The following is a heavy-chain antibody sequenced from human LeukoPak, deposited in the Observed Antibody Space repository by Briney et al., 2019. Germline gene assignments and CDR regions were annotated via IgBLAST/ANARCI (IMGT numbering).Heavy chain of an antibody. CDR2: ISGSGGST. D-gene: IGHD2-21*02. Sequence: GGSLRLSCVASGFTFSSYGMTWVRQAPGKGLEWVSAISGSGGSTYYADSVKGRFTISRDNSKNTLYLQMNSLRAEDTAVYYCAKLVVVTAIPGAFDIWGQGTMVTVSS. CDR1: GFTFSSYG. CDR3: AKLVVVTAIPGAFDI. V-gene: IGHV3-23*01. J-gene: IGHJ3*02.